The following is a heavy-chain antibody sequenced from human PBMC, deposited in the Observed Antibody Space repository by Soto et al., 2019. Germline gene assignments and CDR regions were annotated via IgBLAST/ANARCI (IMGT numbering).Heavy chain of an antibody. CDR1: GGSFSGYY. CDR3: ARGHNWNYERLDP. D-gene: IGHD1-7*01. V-gene: IGHV4-34*01. Sequence: ETLSLTCAVYGGSFSGYYWSWIRQPPGKGLEWIGEINHSGSTNYNPSLKSRVTISVDTSKNQFSLKLSSVTAADTAVYYCARGHNWNYERLDPWGQGTLVTVSS. J-gene: IGHJ5*02. CDR2: INHSGST.